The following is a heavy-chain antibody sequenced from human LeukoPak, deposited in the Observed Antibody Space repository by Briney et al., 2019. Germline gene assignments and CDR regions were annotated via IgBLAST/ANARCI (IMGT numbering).Heavy chain of an antibody. CDR1: SGSINRGGYF. Sequence: PSQTLSLTCTVSSGSINRGGYFWSWIRQHPGKGLEWIGYIYYSRTTNYNPSLKSRVSISLDASENQFSLKLSSVTAADTAVYYCARSDYGNYYFDYWGQGTLVTVSS. J-gene: IGHJ4*02. CDR2: IYYSRTT. V-gene: IGHV4-31*03. CDR3: ARSDYGNYYFDY. D-gene: IGHD4-17*01.